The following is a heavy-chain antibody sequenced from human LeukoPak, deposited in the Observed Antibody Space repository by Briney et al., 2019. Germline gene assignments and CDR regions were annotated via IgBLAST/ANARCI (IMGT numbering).Heavy chain of an antibody. CDR1: GYTFTGYY. V-gene: IGHV1-2*02. D-gene: IGHD3-10*01. CDR2: INPNSGGT. J-gene: IGHJ4*02. CDR3: ARDSGERGSGSYLIAY. Sequence: GASVKVSCKASGYTFTGYYMHWVRQAPGQGLEWMGWINPNSGGTNYAQRFQGRVTMTRDTSINTAYTELSRLRSDDTAVYYCARDSGERGSGSYLIAYWGQGTLVTVSS.